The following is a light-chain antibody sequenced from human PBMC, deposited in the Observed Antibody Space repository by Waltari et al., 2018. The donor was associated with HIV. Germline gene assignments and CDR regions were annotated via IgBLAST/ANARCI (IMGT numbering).Light chain of an antibody. J-gene: IGLJ2*01. V-gene: IGLV2-23*02. Sequence: QSALTHPASVSGSPGQSITISCTGTSNDVGSYNLVSWYQHHPGKAPKLLIFEVTKRPSGVSNRFSASKSGNTASLTISGLQAEDEADYYCCSYAGSSTLLFGGGTKLSVL. CDR3: CSYAGSSTLL. CDR1: SNDVGSYNL. CDR2: EVT.